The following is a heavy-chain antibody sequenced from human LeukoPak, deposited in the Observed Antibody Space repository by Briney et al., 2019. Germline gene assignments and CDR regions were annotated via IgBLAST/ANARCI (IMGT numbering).Heavy chain of an antibody. CDR1: GGSISSGSYY. D-gene: IGHD3-3*01. J-gene: IGHJ4*02. V-gene: IGHV4-61*02. Sequence: SQTLSLTCTVSGGSISSGSYYWSWIRQPAGKGLEWIGRIYTSGSTNYNPSLKSRVTISIDTSKDQFSLKLSSVTAADTAVYYCARDDFWSGYLDYWGQGTLVTVSS. CDR2: IYTSGST. CDR3: ARDDFWSGYLDY.